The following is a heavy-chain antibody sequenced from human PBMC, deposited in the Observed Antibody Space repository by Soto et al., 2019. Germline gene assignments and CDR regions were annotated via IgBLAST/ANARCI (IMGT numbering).Heavy chain of an antibody. CDR2: ISGSGGST. CDR3: ATGGPNYYDSSGYYSVDAFDI. D-gene: IGHD3-22*01. V-gene: IGHV3-23*01. CDR1: GFSFSSYA. J-gene: IGHJ3*02. Sequence: GGSPRLSCAASGFSFSSYAMSWVRQAPGKGLEWVSAISGSGGSTYYADSVKGRFTISRDNSKNTLYLQMNSLGAEDTALYYCATGGPNYYDSSGYYSVDAFDIWGQGTMVTVSS.